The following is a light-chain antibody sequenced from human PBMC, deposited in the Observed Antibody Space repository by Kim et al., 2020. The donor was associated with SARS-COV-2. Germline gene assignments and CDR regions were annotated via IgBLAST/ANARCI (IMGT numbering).Light chain of an antibody. V-gene: IGLV3-1*01. J-gene: IGLJ2*01. CDR3: QAWDSSTEL. Sequence: SVSPVQTASFTCSGDKLGDKYACWYQQKSVQSPVLVIYQDSKRPSGIPERFSGSNSGNTATLTISGTQAMDEADYYCQAWDSSTELFGGGTQLTVL. CDR2: QDS. CDR1: KLGDKY.